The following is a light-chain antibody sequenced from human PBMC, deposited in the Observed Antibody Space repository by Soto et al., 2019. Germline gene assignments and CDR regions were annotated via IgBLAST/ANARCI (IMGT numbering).Light chain of an antibody. V-gene: IGLV6-57*04. CDR2: EDN. CDR3: QSYDSSNWV. CDR1: SGSIASNY. Sequence: NFMLTQPHSVSESPGKTVTISCTRSSGSIASNYVQWYHQRPGSAPTIVMYEDNQRPSGVPDRFSGSIDRSSNSASLTISGLKDEDEGDFYCQSYDSSNWVFGGGTKVTVL. J-gene: IGLJ3*02.